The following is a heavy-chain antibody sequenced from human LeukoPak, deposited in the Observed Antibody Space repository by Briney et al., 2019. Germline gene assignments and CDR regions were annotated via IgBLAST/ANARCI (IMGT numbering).Heavy chain of an antibody. CDR3: ARSSRLDQNDAFDI. CDR1: GFTFSDYH. Sequence: GGSLRLSCAASGFTFSDYHMSWIRQAPGKGLEWVSYISSSGSTIYYADSVKGRFTISRDNAKNSLYLQMNSLRAEDTAVYYCARSSRLDQNDAFDIWGQGTMVTVSS. V-gene: IGHV3-11*01. D-gene: IGHD1/OR15-1a*01. CDR2: ISSSGSTI. J-gene: IGHJ3*02.